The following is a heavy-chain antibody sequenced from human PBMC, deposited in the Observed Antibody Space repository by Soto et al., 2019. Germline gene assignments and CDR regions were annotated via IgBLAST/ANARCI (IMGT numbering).Heavy chain of an antibody. CDR2: ISYDGSNK. CDR1: GFTFSSYA. D-gene: IGHD3-22*01. J-gene: IGHJ4*02. V-gene: IGHV3-30-3*01. CDR3: ARSMIVVVITTGFDY. Sequence: GGSLRLSCAASGFTFSSYAMHWVRQAPGKGLEWVAVISYDGSNKYYADSVKGRFTISRDNSKNTLYLQMNSLRAEDTAVYYCARSMIVVVITTGFDYWGQGTLVTVSS.